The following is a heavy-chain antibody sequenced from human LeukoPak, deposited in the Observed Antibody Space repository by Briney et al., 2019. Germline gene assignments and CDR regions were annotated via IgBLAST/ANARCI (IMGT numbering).Heavy chain of an antibody. V-gene: IGHV1-69*04. CDR1: GGTFSSYS. D-gene: IGHD2-2*01. J-gene: IGHJ6*02. CDR3: ARELLGYCSSTSCSGAYYYYGMDV. Sequence: GASVKVSCKASGGTFSSYSISWVRQAPGQGLEWMRRIIPILGIANYAQKFQGRVTITADKSTSTAYKELSSLRSGDTAVYYCARELLGYCSSTSCSGAYYYYGMDVWGQGTTVTVSS. CDR2: IIPILGIA.